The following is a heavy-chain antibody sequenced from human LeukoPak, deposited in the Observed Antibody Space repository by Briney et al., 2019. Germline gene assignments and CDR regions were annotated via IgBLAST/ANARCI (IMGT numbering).Heavy chain of an antibody. CDR2: ISSSSSYI. CDR1: GFTFSSYS. V-gene: IGHV3-21*01. D-gene: IGHD3-22*01. Sequence: GGSLRLSCAASGFTFSSYSMNWVRQAPGKGLEWVSPISSSSSYIYYADSVKGRFTNSRDNAKNSLYLQMNSLRAEDTAVYYCAREGYYDSSGYHPPVFDYWGQGTLVTVSS. CDR3: AREGYYDSSGYHPPVFDY. J-gene: IGHJ4*02.